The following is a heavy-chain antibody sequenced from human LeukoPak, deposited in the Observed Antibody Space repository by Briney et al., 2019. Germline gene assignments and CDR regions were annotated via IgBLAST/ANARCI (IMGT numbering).Heavy chain of an antibody. V-gene: IGHV4-34*01. Sequence: SETLSLTCAVYGGSFSGYYWSWIRQPPGKGLEWIGEINHSGSTNYNPSLKSRVTISVDTSKNQFSLKLSSVTAADTAVYYCARDRWFGELTPPLYWGQGTLVTVSS. CDR1: GGSFSGYY. J-gene: IGHJ4*02. D-gene: IGHD3-10*01. CDR3: ARDRWFGELTPPLY. CDR2: INHSGST.